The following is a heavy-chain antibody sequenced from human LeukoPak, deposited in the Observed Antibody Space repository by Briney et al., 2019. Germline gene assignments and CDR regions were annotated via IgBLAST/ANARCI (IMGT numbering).Heavy chain of an antibody. V-gene: IGHV3-23*01. CDR2: ISSGGGDT. D-gene: IGHD6-13*01. Sequence: GGSLRLSCAASGFTFSGFGMNWVRQAPGKGLEWVSAISSGGGDTYYADSVKGRFTISRDNSKNILYLQMDSLRAEDTAVYYCAKRISWYGTVDYWGQGTLVTVSS. J-gene: IGHJ4*02. CDR1: GFTFSGFG. CDR3: AKRISWYGTVDY.